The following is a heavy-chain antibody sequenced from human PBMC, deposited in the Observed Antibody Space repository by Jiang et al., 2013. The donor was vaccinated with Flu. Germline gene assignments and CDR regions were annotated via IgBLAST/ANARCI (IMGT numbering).Heavy chain of an antibody. CDR1: GYSISSGYC. D-gene: IGHD3-3*01. CDR2: IFRDGRP. CDR3: ARHNNFWNVYDAFEI. J-gene: IGHJ3*02. V-gene: IGHV4-38-2*01. Sequence: SGPGLVKPSETLSLTCAVSGYSISSGYCWGWIRQSPGKGLEWIGSIFRDGRPDYNPSLETPVILAVDTSKNQFSLTLSSVTAADTAVYYCARHNNFWNVYDAFEIWGQGTMVSVS.